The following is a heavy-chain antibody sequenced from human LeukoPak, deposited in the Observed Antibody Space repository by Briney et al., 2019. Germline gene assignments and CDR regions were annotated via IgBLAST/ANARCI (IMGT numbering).Heavy chain of an antibody. CDR1: GFTFNNYG. V-gene: IGHV3-30*03. Sequence: GGSLRLSCAASGFTFNNYGMHWVRQAPGKGLEWVAVISYDGSIKYYADSIKGRFTISRDISKNTLYLQMNSLRAEDTAVYYCARDDRNGYTWNPHMGAFDIWGQGTMVTVSS. CDR3: ARDDRNGYTWNPHMGAFDI. CDR2: ISYDGSIK. J-gene: IGHJ3*02. D-gene: IGHD1-20*01.